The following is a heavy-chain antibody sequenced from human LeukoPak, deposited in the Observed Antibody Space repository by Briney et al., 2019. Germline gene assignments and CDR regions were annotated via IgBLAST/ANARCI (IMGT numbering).Heavy chain of an antibody. CDR3: AKALHFCGGGSCYFDS. CDR1: GFTFSNFG. Sequence: GGSLRLSCAASGFTFSNFGMNWVRQAPGKGLEWVSAISGSGGSTFSADSVKGRFTISRDNSQNTLYLQMYGLRVGDTAVYFCAKALHFCGGGSCYFDSWGQGTLVSVSS. J-gene: IGHJ4*02. D-gene: IGHD2-21*01. V-gene: IGHV3-23*01. CDR2: ISGSGGST.